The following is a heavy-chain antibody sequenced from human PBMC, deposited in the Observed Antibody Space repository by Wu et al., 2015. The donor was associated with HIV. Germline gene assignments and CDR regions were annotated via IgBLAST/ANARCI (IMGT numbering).Heavy chain of an antibody. Sequence: VQSGTEVRKPGASVKVSCKASGYTFRSYGISWVRQVPGQGLEWMGWINTKTSAIVYSQKIQGQSHHDHRQTSAKPLPYLDLRSLRSETTKAVYYCAKEICFRYFDTTGSPYPNPWPMDVWGQGP. CDR1: GYTFRSYG. CDR2: INTKTSAI. V-gene: IGHV1-18*01. J-gene: IGHJ6*02. CDR3: AKEICFRYFDTTGSPYPNPWPMDV. D-gene: IGHD1-1*01.